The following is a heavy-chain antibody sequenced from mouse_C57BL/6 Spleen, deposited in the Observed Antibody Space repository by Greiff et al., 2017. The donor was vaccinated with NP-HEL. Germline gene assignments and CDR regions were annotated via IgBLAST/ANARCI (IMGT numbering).Heavy chain of an antibody. D-gene: IGHD1-1*01. CDR2: IYPGSGST. CDR3: ARCGNYGSSSGYLDY. CDR1: GYTFTSYW. J-gene: IGHJ2*01. Sequence: QVQLQQPGAELVKPGASVKMSCKASGYTFTSYWITWVKQRPGQGLEWIGDIYPGSGSTNYNEKFKSKATLTVDTSSSTAYMQLSSLTSEDSAVYYCARCGNYGSSSGYLDYWGQGTTLTVSS. V-gene: IGHV1-55*01.